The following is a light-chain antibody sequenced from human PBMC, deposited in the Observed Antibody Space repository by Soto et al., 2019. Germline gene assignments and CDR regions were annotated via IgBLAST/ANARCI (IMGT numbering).Light chain of an antibody. Sequence: EIVMTQSPATLSVSPGERATLSCRASQSIRNSLAWYQQKPGQAPRLLLYGASTRATGIPARFSGGGSGTEFTLTISSLQSEDFAVYYCQQYNNCPPYTFGQGTKVEIK. V-gene: IGKV3-15*01. CDR3: QQYNNCPPYT. CDR1: QSIRNS. J-gene: IGKJ2*01. CDR2: GAS.